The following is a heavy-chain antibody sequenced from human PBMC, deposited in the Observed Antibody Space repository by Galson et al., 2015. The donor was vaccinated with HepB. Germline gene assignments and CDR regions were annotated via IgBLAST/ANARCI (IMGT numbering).Heavy chain of an antibody. CDR3: ARSSLYKWNGYDAFDI. Sequence: SVKISCKASGYTFTHYYIHWVRQAPGQGLEWMGWVNPNGGGTDYAQKFQGRVTLTGDTSISTAYMELSDMKSDDTAVYYCARSSLYKWNGYDAFDIWGQGTLVTDSS. CDR1: GYTFTHYY. CDR2: VNPNGGGT. D-gene: IGHD1-1*01. J-gene: IGHJ3*02. V-gene: IGHV1-2*02.